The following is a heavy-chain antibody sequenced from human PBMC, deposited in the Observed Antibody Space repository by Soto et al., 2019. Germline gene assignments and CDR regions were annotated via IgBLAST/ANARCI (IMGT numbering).Heavy chain of an antibody. J-gene: IGHJ1*01. V-gene: IGHV3-74*01. CDR1: GFTFSSYW. Sequence: EVQLVESGGGLVQPGGYLRLSCAASGFTFSSYWMHWVRQAPGKGLVWVSSISTDASSTSYADPVKGRFTISRDNAKNTLYLQMNSVRAEDTAVYYCARLPNKSPQNWGQGTRVIVSP. CDR2: ISTDASST. CDR3: ARLPNKSPQN.